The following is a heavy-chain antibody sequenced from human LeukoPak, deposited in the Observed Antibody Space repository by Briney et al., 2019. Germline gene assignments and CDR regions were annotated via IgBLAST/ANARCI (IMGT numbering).Heavy chain of an antibody. J-gene: IGHJ4*02. CDR2: MYGAGST. V-gene: IGHV3-66*01. Sequence: GGSLRLSCAASGFTVSSNYMTWVRQAPGKGLEWVSLMYGAGSTHYADSVRGRFTISRDNSKNTVYVQMNSVRAEDTAVYFSLNYWGQGTLVTVSS. CDR3: LNY. CDR1: GFTVSSNY.